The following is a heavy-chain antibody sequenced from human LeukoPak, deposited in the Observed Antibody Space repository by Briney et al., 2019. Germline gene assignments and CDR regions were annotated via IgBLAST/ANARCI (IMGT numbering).Heavy chain of an antibody. CDR3: ARPQGSGSYYFDY. CDR2: ISHDGSFE. V-gene: IGHV3-30*04. D-gene: IGHD3-10*01. CDR1: GLTFGDYA. Sequence: GGSLRLSCTVSGLTFGDYAVSWVRQAPGKGLEWVGTISHDGSFEFYADSVKARFTISRDSSKSTLYLQMNSLRAEDTAVYYCARPQGSGSYYFDYWGQGTLVTVSS. J-gene: IGHJ4*02.